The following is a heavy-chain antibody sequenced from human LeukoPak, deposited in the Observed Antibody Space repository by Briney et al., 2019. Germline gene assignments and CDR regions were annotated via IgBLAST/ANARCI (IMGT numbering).Heavy chain of an antibody. CDR1: GFPFTNDF. CDR3: AIIGTPGETEYYRL. CDR2: MKVDGSDI. D-gene: IGHD2-21*01. V-gene: IGHV3-7*01. Sequence: GGSLRLSCAASGFPFTNDFMTGVRQAPGKGREWGANMKVDGSDIHYVDSVKGRFTISSDNARNSLYLQMNTLRAEDTAMYYCAIIGTPGETEYYRLWGQGILVTVSS. J-gene: IGHJ1*01.